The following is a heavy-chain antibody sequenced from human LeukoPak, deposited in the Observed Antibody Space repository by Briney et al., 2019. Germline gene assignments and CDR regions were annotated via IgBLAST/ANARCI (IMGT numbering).Heavy chain of an antibody. CDR3: ARDPQRGPPDYFDH. CDR2: ISYTGGTK. Sequence: GGSLRLSCAASGFTFRSYVMHWVRQAPGKGLEWVAVISYTGGTKYYAASVKGRFTISRDDSKSTLYLEMNSLRPEDTATYYCARDPQRGPPDYFDHWGQGTLVTVSS. J-gene: IGHJ4*02. D-gene: IGHD6-25*01. V-gene: IGHV3-30*03. CDR1: GFTFRSYV.